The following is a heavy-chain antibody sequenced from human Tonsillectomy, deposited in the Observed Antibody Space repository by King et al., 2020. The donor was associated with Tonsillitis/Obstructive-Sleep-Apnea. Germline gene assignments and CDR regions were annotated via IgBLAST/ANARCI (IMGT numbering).Heavy chain of an antibody. J-gene: IGHJ4*02. CDR1: GGSFSGYY. Sequence: HVQLQQWGAGLLKPSETLSLTCAVYGGSFSGYYWSWIRQPPGKGLEWIGEINHSGSTNYNPSLKSRVTISVDTSKNQFSLKLSSVTAADTAVYYCATSNYYYDSSGAAEVDYWGQGPLVTVSS. D-gene: IGHD3-22*01. V-gene: IGHV4-34*01. CDR3: ATSNYYYDSSGAAEVDY. CDR2: INHSGST.